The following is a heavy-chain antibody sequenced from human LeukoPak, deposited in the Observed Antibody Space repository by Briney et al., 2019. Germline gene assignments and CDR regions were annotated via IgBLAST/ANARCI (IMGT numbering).Heavy chain of an antibody. CDR2: IYRSGTT. Sequence: SGTLSLTCAVSGVSISSTNWWSWVRQPPGKGLEWIGEIYRSGTTNYKPSLKSRVTISLDKSRNHFSLKLTSVTAADSAVYYCARRITMVRGVINNLPPYHNWFDPWGQGTLVTVSS. CDR1: GVSISSTNW. J-gene: IGHJ5*02. D-gene: IGHD3-10*01. CDR3: ARRITMVRGVINNLPPYHNWFDP. V-gene: IGHV4-4*02.